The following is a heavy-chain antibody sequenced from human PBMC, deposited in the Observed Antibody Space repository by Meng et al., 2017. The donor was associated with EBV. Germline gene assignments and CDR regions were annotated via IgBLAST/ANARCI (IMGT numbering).Heavy chain of an antibody. Sequence: QVEVVQSGAAVKKPWAPVKAARKTSGGTFMSVAVSWVRQAHGQGLEWMGGLIPMSDAPHYAQKFQGRVTMTADESTNTHYMDLSGLRFEDTAVYYCASESGRGFTPDYWGQGTLVTVFS. V-gene: IGHV1-69*01. D-gene: IGHD3-10*01. CDR2: LIPMSDAP. CDR1: GGTFMSVA. CDR3: ASESGRGFTPDY. J-gene: IGHJ4*02.